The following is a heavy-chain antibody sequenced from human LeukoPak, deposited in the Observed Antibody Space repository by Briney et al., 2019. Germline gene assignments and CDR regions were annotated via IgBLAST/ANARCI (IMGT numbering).Heavy chain of an antibody. Sequence: SETLSLTCAVYAGTFSGYYWSWIRQPPGKGLEWIGVINHSGSTNYNPSLKSRVTISVDTSKNQFSLKLSSVTAADTAVYYCARGWRIAVASNVQHWGQGTLVTVSS. CDR2: INHSGST. D-gene: IGHD6-19*01. J-gene: IGHJ1*01. V-gene: IGHV4-34*01. CDR3: ARGWRIAVASNVQH. CDR1: AGTFSGYY.